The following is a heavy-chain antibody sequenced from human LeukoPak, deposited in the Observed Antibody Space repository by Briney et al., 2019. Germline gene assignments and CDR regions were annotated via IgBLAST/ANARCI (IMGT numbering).Heavy chain of an antibody. Sequence: GGSLRLSCAASGFTFSLYEMNWVRQAPGKGLEWVSYISRDGTTIYYADSVRGRFTISRDNAKNSMYLQMNSLRAEEAAVYYCARSGYDLVFDYWGQGTLVTVSS. CDR2: ISRDGTTI. J-gene: IGHJ4*02. CDR3: ARSGYDLVFDY. CDR1: GFTFSLYE. D-gene: IGHD5-12*01. V-gene: IGHV3-48*03.